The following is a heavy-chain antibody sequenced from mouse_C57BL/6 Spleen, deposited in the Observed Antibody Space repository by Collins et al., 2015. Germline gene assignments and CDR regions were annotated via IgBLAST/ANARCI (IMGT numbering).Heavy chain of an antibody. D-gene: IGHD2-1*01. CDR2: ISYSGST. CDR1: GYSITSDYA. V-gene: IGHV3-2*02. CDR3: ARDGNYFAY. Sequence: DVQLQESGPGLVKPSQSLSLTCTVTGYSITSDYAWNWIRQFPGNKLEWMGYISYSGSTSYNPSLKSRISITRDTSKNQFFLQLNSVTTEDTATYYCARDGNYFAYWGQGTLVTVSA. J-gene: IGHJ3*01.